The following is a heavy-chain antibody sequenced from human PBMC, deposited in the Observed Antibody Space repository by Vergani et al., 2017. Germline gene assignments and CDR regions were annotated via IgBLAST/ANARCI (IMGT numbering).Heavy chain of an antibody. Sequence: EVQLVESGGGLVQPGRSLRLSCAASGFTFDDYAMHGVRQAPGKGLEWVSGISWNSGSIGYADSVKGRFTISRDNAKNSLYLQMNSLRAEDTALYYCAKDFRMTTVTTGFDYWGQGTLVTVSS. D-gene: IGHD4-17*01. CDR1: GFTFDDYA. CDR3: AKDFRMTTVTTGFDY. J-gene: IGHJ4*02. V-gene: IGHV3-9*01. CDR2: ISWNSGSI.